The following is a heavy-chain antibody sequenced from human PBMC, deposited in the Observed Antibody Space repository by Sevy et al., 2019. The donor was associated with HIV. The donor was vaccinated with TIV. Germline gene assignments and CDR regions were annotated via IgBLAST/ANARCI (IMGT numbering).Heavy chain of an antibody. CDR2: IYYSGRT. V-gene: IGHV4-39*01. CDR1: GGSISSSSYY. Sequence: SETLSLTCTVSGGSISSSSYYWGWIRQPPGKGLEWIGSIYYSGRTYYNPSLKSRVTISVDTSKNQFSLKLSSVTAAETAVYYCARHAALVRRDGWLWGGRLFDPWGQGTLVTVSS. D-gene: IGHD1-1*01. CDR3: ARHAALVRRDGWLWGGRLFDP. J-gene: IGHJ5*02.